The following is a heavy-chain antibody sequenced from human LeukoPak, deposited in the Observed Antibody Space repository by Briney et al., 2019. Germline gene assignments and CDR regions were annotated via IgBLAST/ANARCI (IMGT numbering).Heavy chain of an antibody. CDR1: GFSFSDYG. D-gene: IGHD4-17*01. Sequence: GGSLRLSCAASGFSFSDYGMNWVRRAPGKGLEWLSHINSNGAVISYADSVKGRFTISRDTAKSSLYLQLNSLKIEDTTIYFCARDPDGDYDFDYWGQGTLVTVSS. J-gene: IGHJ4*02. CDR2: INSNGAVI. V-gene: IGHV3-48*01. CDR3: ARDPDGDYDFDY.